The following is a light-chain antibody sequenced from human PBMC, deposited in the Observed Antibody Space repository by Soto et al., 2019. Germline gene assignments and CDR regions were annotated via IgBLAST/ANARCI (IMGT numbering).Light chain of an antibody. CDR1: QTINNR. Sequence: DIQMTQSPSTLSASVGDRVTIPCRASQTINNRLAWYQQKPGKAPKLLIYDVSTLESGVPSRFSGSGSGTEFTLTISSLQPEDFAIYYCQQTYTTPEITFGQGTRLEIK. V-gene: IGKV1-5*01. J-gene: IGKJ5*01. CDR3: QQTYTTPEIT. CDR2: DVS.